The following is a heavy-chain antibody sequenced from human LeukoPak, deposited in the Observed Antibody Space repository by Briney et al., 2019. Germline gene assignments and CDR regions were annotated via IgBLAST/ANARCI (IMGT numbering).Heavy chain of an antibody. Sequence: GGSLRLSCAASGFTFSSYSMNWVRQAPGKGLEWVSSISSSSSYIYYADSVKGQFTISRDNAKNSLYLQMNSLRAEDTAVYYCARAPGADLYYYYYMDVWGKGTTVTVSS. CDR2: ISSSSSYI. J-gene: IGHJ6*03. V-gene: IGHV3-21*01. CDR3: ARAPGADLYYYYYMDV. CDR1: GFTFSSYS. D-gene: IGHD1-26*01.